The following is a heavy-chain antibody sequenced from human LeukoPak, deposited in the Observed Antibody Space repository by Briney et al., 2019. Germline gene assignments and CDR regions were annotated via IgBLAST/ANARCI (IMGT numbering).Heavy chain of an antibody. Sequence: SETLSLTCTVSGGSISSYYWSWIRQPPGKGLEWIGYIYYSGSTNYNPSLKSRVTISVDTSKNQFSPKLSSVTAADTAVYYCARFGYYDFWSGYYPDYWGQGTLVTVSS. CDR2: IYYSGST. J-gene: IGHJ4*02. CDR3: ARFGYYDFWSGYYPDY. D-gene: IGHD3-3*01. V-gene: IGHV4-59*01. CDR1: GGSISSYY.